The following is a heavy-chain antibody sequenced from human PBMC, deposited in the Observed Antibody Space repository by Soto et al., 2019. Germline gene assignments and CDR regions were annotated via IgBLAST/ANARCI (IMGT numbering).Heavy chain of an antibody. CDR3: VREDRYYDILTGYYGGGWFDP. CDR1: GFTFSSYS. V-gene: IGHV3-21*01. CDR2: ISSSSSYI. Sequence: PGGSLRLSCAASGFTFSSYSMNWVRQAPGKGLEWVSSISSSSSYIYYADSVKGRFTISRDNAKNSLYLQMNSLRAEDTAVYYCVREDRYYDILTGYYGGGWFDPWGQGTLVTVSS. D-gene: IGHD3-9*01. J-gene: IGHJ5*02.